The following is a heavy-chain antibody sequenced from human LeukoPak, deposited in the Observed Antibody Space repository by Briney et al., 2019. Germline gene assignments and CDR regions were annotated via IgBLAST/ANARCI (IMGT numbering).Heavy chain of an antibody. CDR3: ARGVGGLGADY. J-gene: IGHJ4*02. CDR1: GFTFSSSS. CDR2: ITSSSSYI. D-gene: IGHD3-16*01. V-gene: IGHV3-21*01. Sequence: PGGSLRLSCAASGFTFSSSSMNWVRQAPGKGLEWVSSITSSSSYIYYADSVKGRFTISRDNAKNSLYLQMSSLRAEDTAVYYCARGVGGLGADYWGQGTLVTVSS.